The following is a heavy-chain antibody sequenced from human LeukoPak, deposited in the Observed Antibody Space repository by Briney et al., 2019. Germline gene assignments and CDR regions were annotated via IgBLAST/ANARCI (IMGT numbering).Heavy chain of an antibody. CDR2: ISRTSSDI. D-gene: IGHD6-19*01. Sequence: GGSLRLSCAASGFTFSSYSIDWVRQAPGKGLEWVSSISRTSSDINYADSVKGRFTISRDNAKNSLFLQMNSLRAEDTAVYSCARRDPLAAGFSTSYYFDSWGQGTLVTVSS. CDR1: GFTFSSYS. V-gene: IGHV3-21*01. J-gene: IGHJ4*02. CDR3: ARRDPLAAGFSTSYYFDS.